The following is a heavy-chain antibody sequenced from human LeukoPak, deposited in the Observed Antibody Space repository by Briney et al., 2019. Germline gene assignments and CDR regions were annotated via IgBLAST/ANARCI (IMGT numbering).Heavy chain of an antibody. J-gene: IGHJ4*02. V-gene: IGHV3-23*01. D-gene: IGHD6-13*01. CDR1: GFTFSSYA. Sequence: LEGSLRLSCAASGFTFSSYAMSWVRQAPGKGLEWVSAISGSGGSTYYADSVKGRFTISRDNSKNTLYLQMNSLRAEDTAVYYCASRWDSIAAAEYYFDYWGQGTLVTVSS. CDR3: ASRWDSIAAAEYYFDY. CDR2: ISGSGGST.